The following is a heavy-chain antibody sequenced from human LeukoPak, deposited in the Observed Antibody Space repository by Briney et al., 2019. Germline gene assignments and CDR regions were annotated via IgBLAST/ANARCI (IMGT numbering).Heavy chain of an antibody. CDR1: GFTFSRHA. D-gene: IGHD3/OR15-3a*01. CDR3: LKGGCAAIGPPKD. V-gene: IGHV3-64D*08. J-gene: IGHJ4*02. CDR2: INDDGGIT. Sequence: HPGGPLRLSCSPAGFTFSRHAMHWVRQAPGRRVEYVSTINDDGGITYSPASLRGSFTPSRDNSKNTLYLQLNNATAKDTYIYDCLKGGCAAIGPPKDWGPGTLVTVSS.